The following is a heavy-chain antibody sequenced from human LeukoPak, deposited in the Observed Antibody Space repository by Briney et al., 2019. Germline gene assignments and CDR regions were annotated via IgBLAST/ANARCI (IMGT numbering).Heavy chain of an antibody. CDR3: ARGXXGXGLKTYYYDSXGYWPIDY. CDR1: GGSFSGYY. CDR2: INHSGST. J-gene: IGHJ4*02. Sequence: SETLSLTCAVYGGSFSGYYWSWIRQPPGKGLEWIGEINHSGSTNYNPSLKSRVTISVDTSKNQFSLKLSSVTAADTAVYYCARGXXGXGLKTYYYDSXGYWPIDYWGQGTLVTVSS. V-gene: IGHV4-34*01. D-gene: IGHD3-22*01.